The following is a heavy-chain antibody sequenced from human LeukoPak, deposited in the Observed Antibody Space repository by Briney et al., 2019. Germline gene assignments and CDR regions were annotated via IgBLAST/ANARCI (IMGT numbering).Heavy chain of an antibody. J-gene: IGHJ5*02. Sequence: GGSLRLSCAASGFTFDDYAMHWVRQAPGKGLEWVSGISWNSGSIGYADSVKGRFTISRDNAKNSLYLQMNSLRAEDTALYYCAKDTGSSSSWINWFDPWGQGTLVTVSS. D-gene: IGHD6-13*01. CDR1: GFTFDDYA. CDR2: ISWNSGSI. V-gene: IGHV3-9*01. CDR3: AKDTGSSSSWINWFDP.